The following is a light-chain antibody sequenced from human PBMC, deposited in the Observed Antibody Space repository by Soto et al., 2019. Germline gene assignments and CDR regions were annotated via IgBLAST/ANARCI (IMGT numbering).Light chain of an antibody. V-gene: IGKV1-5*03. Sequence: DIQMTQSPSTLSASVGDRVTIACRASQNIKNWLAWYQQKPGKVPKLLIYTASSLESGVPSRFSGSGSGTEFTLTISSLQPDDFATYYCQQYNGYSRGTFGQGTKVEIK. CDR3: QQYNGYSRGT. CDR1: QNIKNW. J-gene: IGKJ1*01. CDR2: TAS.